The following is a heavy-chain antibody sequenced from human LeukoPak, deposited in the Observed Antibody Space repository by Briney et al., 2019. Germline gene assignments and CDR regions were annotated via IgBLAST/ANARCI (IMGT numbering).Heavy chain of an antibody. V-gene: IGHV1-18*01. CDR1: GYTFTSCG. CDR3: ARGPYYYDSSGYLHIDY. D-gene: IGHD3-22*01. Sequence: ASVKVSCKASGYTFTSCGISWVRQAPGQGLEWMGWISAYNGNTNYAQKLQGRVTMTTDTSTSTAYMELRSLRSDDTAVYYCARGPYYYDSSGYLHIDYWGQGTLVTVSS. CDR2: ISAYNGNT. J-gene: IGHJ4*02.